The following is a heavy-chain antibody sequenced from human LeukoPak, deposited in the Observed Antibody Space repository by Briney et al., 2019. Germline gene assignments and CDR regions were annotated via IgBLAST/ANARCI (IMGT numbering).Heavy chain of an antibody. CDR2: INHSGST. CDR3: ARVPLGYYYYYYMDV. V-gene: IGHV4-34*01. J-gene: IGHJ6*03. D-gene: IGHD7-27*01. Sequence: PSETLSLTCAVYGGSFSGYYWSWIRQPPGKGLEWIGEINHSGSTNYNPSLKSRVTISVDTSKNQFSLKLSSVTAADTAVYYCARVPLGYYYYYYMDVWGKGTTVTVSS. CDR1: GGSFSGYY.